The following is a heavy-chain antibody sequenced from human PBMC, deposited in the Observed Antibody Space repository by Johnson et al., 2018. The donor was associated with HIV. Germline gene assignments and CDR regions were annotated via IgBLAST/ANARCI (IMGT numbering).Heavy chain of an antibody. CDR3: AGYSSSWYDAFDI. Sequence: VQLVESGGGVVQPGRSLRLSCAASGFTFSSYWMSWVRQAPVKGLEWVANIKQDGSEKYYVDSVKGRFTISRDNAKNSLYLQMNSLRAEDTALYYCAGYSSSWYDAFDIWGQGTMVTVSS. CDR1: GFTFSSYW. CDR2: IKQDGSEK. V-gene: IGHV3-7*03. D-gene: IGHD6-13*01. J-gene: IGHJ3*02.